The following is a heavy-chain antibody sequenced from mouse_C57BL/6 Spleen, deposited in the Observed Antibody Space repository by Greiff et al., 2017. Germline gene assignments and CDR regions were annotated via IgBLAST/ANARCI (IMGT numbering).Heavy chain of an antibody. Sequence: VKLQESDAELVKPGASVKISCKVSGYTFTDHTIHWMKQRPEQGLEWIGYIYPRDGSTKYNEKFKGKATLTADKSSSTSYMQLNSLTSEDSAVYFCARWAYYGFYYFDYWGQGTTLTVSS. CDR2: IYPRDGST. V-gene: IGHV1-78*01. CDR3: ARWAYYGFYYFDY. D-gene: IGHD1-1*01. J-gene: IGHJ2*01. CDR1: GYTFTDHT.